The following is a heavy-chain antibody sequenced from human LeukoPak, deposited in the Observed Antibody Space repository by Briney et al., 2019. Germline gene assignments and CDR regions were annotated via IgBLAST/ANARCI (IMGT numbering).Heavy chain of an antibody. J-gene: IGHJ4*02. CDR2: INPSGGST. CDR1: GDTFTNYY. V-gene: IGHV1-46*01. Sequence: ASVKVSCKASGDTFTNYYIHWVRQAPGQGLEWMGIINPSGGSTSYAQKFQDRVTMTRDTSTSTVYMELSSLRSEDTAVYYCARDGRCLDYWGQGTLVIVSS. CDR3: ARDGRCLDY. D-gene: IGHD2-8*01.